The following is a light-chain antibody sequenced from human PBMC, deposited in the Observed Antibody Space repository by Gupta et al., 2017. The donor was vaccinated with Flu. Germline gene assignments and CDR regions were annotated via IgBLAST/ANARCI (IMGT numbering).Light chain of an antibody. J-gene: IGKJ5*01. CDR2: AAS. Sequence: LTQSPSFLSASVGDRVTITCRASQGISSYLAWYQQKPGKAPKLLIYAASTLQSGVPSRFSGSGSGTEFTLTISSLQPEDFATYYCQQLNSYPQITFGQGTRLEIK. CDR3: QQLNSYPQIT. CDR1: QGISSY. V-gene: IGKV1-9*01.